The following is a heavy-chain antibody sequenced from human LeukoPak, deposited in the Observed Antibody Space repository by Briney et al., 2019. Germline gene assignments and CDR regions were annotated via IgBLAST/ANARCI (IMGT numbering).Heavy chain of an antibody. V-gene: IGHV3-21*01. CDR1: GFSFSAYN. Sequence: GGSLRLSCAASGFSFSAYNINWVRQAPGKGLEWVSCISPSGDHRYYADSVRGRFTISRDNAKNSVYLQMNSLRAEDTAVYNCARDAAYFDSSGYYPDPLDYWGQGTLVSVSS. J-gene: IGHJ4*02. CDR3: ARDAAYFDSSGYYPDPLDY. D-gene: IGHD3-22*01. CDR2: ISPSGDHR.